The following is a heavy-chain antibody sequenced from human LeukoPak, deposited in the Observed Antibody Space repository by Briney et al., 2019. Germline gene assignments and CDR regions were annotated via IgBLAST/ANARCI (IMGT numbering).Heavy chain of an antibody. CDR2: IYHSGST. J-gene: IGHJ3*02. V-gene: IGHV4-38-2*02. D-gene: IGHD2-15*01. Sequence: SETLSLTCTVSGYSISSGYYWGWIRQPPGKGLEWIGSIYHSGSTYYNPSLKSRVTISVDTSKNQSSLKLSSVTAADTAVYYCARGLVVVVVAATLGDDAFDIWGQGTMVTVSS. CDR3: ARGLVVVVVAATLGDDAFDI. CDR1: GYSISSGYY.